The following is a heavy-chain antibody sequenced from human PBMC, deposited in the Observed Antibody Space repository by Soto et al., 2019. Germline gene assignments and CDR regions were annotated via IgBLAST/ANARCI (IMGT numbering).Heavy chain of an antibody. V-gene: IGHV4-30-4*01. CDR2: IYYSGST. CDR3: ASTRRYFDWLPSVAFDY. Sequence: PSETLSLTCTVSGRSISSGDYYWSWIRQPPGKGLEWIGYIYYSGSTYYNPSLKSRVTISVDTSKNQFSLKLSSVTAADTAVYYCASTRRYFDWLPSVAFDYWSQGTLVTVSS. J-gene: IGHJ4*02. CDR1: GRSISSGDYY. D-gene: IGHD3-9*01.